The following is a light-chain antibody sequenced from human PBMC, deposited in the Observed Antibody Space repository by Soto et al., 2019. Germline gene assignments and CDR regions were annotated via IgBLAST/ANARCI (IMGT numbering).Light chain of an antibody. CDR3: HRYITALPWT. J-gene: IGKJ1*01. V-gene: IGKV3-15*01. CDR2: GAS. CDR1: QSVSSN. Sequence: GERATLSCRASQSVSSNLAWYQQKPGQAPRLLIYGASTRATGIPARFSGSGSGTEFTLTISSLLSQDVAVICGHRYITALPWTRSQGP.